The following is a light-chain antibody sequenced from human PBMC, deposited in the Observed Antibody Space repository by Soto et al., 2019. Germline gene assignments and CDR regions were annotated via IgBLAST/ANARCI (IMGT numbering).Light chain of an antibody. Sequence: ETVLTQSPGTLSLSPGERATLSCRASQTIRSNYLAWYRQTPGQAPSLLIYGASNRATGIADRFSGSGSGTDFTLIISRLEPEDFALYYCQQYGSSPWTVGQGTKVEIK. J-gene: IGKJ1*01. CDR3: QQYGSSPWT. CDR2: GAS. V-gene: IGKV3-20*01. CDR1: QTIRSNY.